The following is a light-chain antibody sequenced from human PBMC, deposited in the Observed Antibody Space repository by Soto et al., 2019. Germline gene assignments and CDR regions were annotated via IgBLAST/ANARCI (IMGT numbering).Light chain of an antibody. Sequence: DIQMTQSPSTLSASVGDRVTITCRASQTISNWLAWYQRKPGKAPKLLIYEASSLETGVPSRFSGSGSGTEFTLTVNSLQSDDFATYYCQQYNSYPRTFGQGTKVEIK. CDR3: QQYNSYPRT. CDR2: EAS. J-gene: IGKJ1*01. V-gene: IGKV1-5*03. CDR1: QTISNW.